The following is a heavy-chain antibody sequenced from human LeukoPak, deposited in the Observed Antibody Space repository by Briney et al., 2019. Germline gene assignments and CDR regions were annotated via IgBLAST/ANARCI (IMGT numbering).Heavy chain of an antibody. CDR2: IFHSGNT. Sequence: PSETLSLTCVVSGYSISNGYYWGWIRHPPGKGLEWIESIFHSGNTYYNPSLKSRVTMSVDTSKNQFSLKLSSVTAADTAVYYCARHGSYYDSSGYFPFEDWGQGTLVTVSP. J-gene: IGHJ4*02. CDR1: GYSISNGYY. CDR3: ARHGSYYDSSGYFPFED. D-gene: IGHD3-22*01. V-gene: IGHV4-38-2*01.